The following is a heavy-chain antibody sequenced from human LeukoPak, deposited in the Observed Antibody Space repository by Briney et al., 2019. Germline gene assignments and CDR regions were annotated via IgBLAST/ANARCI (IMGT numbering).Heavy chain of an antibody. Sequence: GGSLRLSCAASGFTFSDHAMNWVRQAPGKGLEWVSALSDSGGSTYYADSVKGRFTISRDNSKNTLYLQMNSLRAEDTAVYYCAKGGTSYHRSGQYCWFDPWGQGTLVTVSS. J-gene: IGHJ5*02. CDR1: GFTFSDHA. V-gene: IGHV3-23*01. CDR3: AKGGTSYHRSGQYCWFDP. CDR2: LSDSGGST. D-gene: IGHD3-10*01.